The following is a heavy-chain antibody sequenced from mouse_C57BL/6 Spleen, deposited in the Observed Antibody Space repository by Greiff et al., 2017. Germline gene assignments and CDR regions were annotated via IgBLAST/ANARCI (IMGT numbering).Heavy chain of an antibody. Sequence: VQLQQSGAELVRPGASVKLSCTASGFNIKDYYMHWVKQRPEQGLEWIGRIDPDDGDTEYAPKFKGKATMTVDTSSNTAYLQLSSLTSEDTAVYYCATGYTEGYFDVWGTGTTVTVSS. J-gene: IGHJ1*03. V-gene: IGHV14-1*01. CDR1: GFNIKDYY. CDR2: IDPDDGDT. D-gene: IGHD5-1-1*01. CDR3: ATGYTEGYFDV.